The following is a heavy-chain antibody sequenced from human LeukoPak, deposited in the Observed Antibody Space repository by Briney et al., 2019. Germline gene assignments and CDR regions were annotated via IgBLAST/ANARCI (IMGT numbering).Heavy chain of an antibody. CDR2: ISGSGGST. CDR1: GFTFSSYA. Sequence: GGSLRLSCAASGFTFSSYAMSWVRQAPGKGLEWVSAISGSGGSTYYADSVKGRFTISRDNSKNTLYLQMNSLRAGDTAVYYCARGPLYYYYGMDVWGQGTTVTVSS. V-gene: IGHV3-23*01. CDR3: ARGPLYYYYGMDV. J-gene: IGHJ6*02.